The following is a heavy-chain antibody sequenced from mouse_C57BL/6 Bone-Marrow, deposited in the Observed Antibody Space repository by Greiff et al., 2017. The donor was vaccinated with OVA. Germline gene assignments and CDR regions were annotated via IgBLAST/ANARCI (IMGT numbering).Heavy chain of an antibody. D-gene: IGHD2-1*01. Sequence: QVQPKQSGAELVRPGTSVKMSCKASGYTFTNYWIGWAKQRPGHGLEWIGDIYPGGGYTNYNEKFKGKATLTADKSSSTAYMQFSSLTSEDSAIYYCARVDYGNYDYWGQGTTLTVSS. V-gene: IGHV1-63*01. J-gene: IGHJ2*01. CDR2: IYPGGGYT. CDR3: ARVDYGNYDY. CDR1: GYTFTNYW.